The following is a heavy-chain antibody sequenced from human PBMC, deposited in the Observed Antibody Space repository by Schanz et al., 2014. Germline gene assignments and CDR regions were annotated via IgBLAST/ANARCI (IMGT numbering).Heavy chain of an antibody. CDR1: GASISGSSDY. Sequence: QLQLQESGPGLVKPSETLSLTCTVSGASISGSSDYWGWIRQSPGKGLEWIGNIYYTGTTYYNPSLKGRVPISVDTSKNRVSLNLPSGTAADTAVFYCARRDNYLSAFDIWGQGTMVTVSS. CDR3: ARRDNYLSAFDI. V-gene: IGHV4-39*01. J-gene: IGHJ3*02. D-gene: IGHD4-4*01. CDR2: IYYTGTT.